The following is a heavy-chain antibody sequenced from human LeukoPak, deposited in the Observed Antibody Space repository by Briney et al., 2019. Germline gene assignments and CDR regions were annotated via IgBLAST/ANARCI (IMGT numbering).Heavy chain of an antibody. J-gene: IGHJ4*02. CDR1: GYTFTSYD. V-gene: IGHV1-8*03. CDR2: MNPNSGNT. Sequence: ASVKVSCKASGYTFTSYDINWVRQAPGQGLEWMGWMNPNSGNTGYAQKFQGRVTITRNTSISTAYMELSSLRSEDTAVYYCARGTYYDRSGYVVDDWGQGTLVTVSS. CDR3: ARGTYYDRSGYVVDD. D-gene: IGHD3-22*01.